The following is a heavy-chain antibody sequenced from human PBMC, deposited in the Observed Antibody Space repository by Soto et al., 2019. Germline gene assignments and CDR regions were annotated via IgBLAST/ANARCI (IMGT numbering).Heavy chain of an antibody. V-gene: IGHV1-8*01. D-gene: IGHD3-22*01. CDR1: GYTLTSYD. CDR2: MNPNSGNT. Sequence: ASVKVSCKASGYTLTSYDINWVRQATGQGLEWMGWMNPNSGNTGYAQKFQGRVTMTRNTSISTTYMELSSLRYEVTAVYYCASRPGHYDSTDMDVWGQRITVTVSS. CDR3: ASRPGHYDSTDMDV. J-gene: IGHJ6*02.